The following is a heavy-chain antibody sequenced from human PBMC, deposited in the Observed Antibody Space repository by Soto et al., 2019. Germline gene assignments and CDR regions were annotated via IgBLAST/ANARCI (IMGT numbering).Heavy chain of an antibody. D-gene: IGHD3-16*01. CDR3: GKQREAGETYYYNMDV. Sequence: EVQLLESGGGLVQPGGSLRLSCETSGFSFNTYAMTWVRQAPGMGLEWVAVINYSGRTTFHAQSVKGRFTISRDNPRNRVFLQMDSLRAGDRAVDYCGKQREAGETYYYNMDVWGLGTTVIVSS. V-gene: IGHV3-23*01. CDR1: GFSFNTYA. J-gene: IGHJ6*02. CDR2: INYSGRTT.